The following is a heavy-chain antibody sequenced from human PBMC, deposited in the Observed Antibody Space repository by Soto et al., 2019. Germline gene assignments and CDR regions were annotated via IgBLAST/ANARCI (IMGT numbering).Heavy chain of an antibody. CDR2: INAGNGNT. CDR3: ARLRGSWDAFDI. J-gene: IGHJ3*02. V-gene: IGHV1-3*01. Sequence: ASVKGSCKASGYTFTSYAMHWVRQAPGQRLEWMGWINAGNGNTKYSQKFQGRVTITRDTSASTAYMELSSLRSEDTAVYYCARLRGSWDAFDIWGQGTMVTVSS. CDR1: GYTFTSYA. D-gene: IGHD2-15*01.